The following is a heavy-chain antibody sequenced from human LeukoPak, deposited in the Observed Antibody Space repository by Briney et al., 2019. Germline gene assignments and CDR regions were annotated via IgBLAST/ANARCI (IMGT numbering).Heavy chain of an antibody. CDR2: IIPIFGTA. D-gene: IGHD3-10*01. CDR1: GGTFSSYA. V-gene: IGHV1-69*13. J-gene: IGHJ4*02. CDR3: AGSHMVRGVIITDY. Sequence: GASVKVSCKASGGTFSSYAISWVRQAPGQGLEWMGGIIPIFGTANYAQKLQGRVTITADESTSTAYMELSSLRSEDTAVYYCAGSHMVRGVIITDYWGQGTLVTVSS.